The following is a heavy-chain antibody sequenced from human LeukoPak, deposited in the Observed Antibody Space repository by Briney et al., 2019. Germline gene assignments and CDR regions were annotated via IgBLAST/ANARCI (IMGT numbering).Heavy chain of an antibody. V-gene: IGHV3-11*01. Sequence: PGGSLRLSCAASEFTFSDYYMSWIRQVPGKGLEWVSYISGSSSTMYYANSVKGRFTISRDNAKNLLYLQMNSLRAEETAVYYCAREGGNWGEGYFDYWGQGTLVTVSS. CDR1: EFTFSDYY. D-gene: IGHD7-27*01. CDR2: ISGSSSTM. J-gene: IGHJ4*02. CDR3: AREGGNWGEGYFDY.